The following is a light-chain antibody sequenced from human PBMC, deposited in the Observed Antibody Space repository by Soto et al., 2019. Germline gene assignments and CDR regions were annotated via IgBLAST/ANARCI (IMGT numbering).Light chain of an antibody. CDR3: QQYNSLWT. J-gene: IGKJ1*01. V-gene: IGKV1-5*03. CDR1: QSISSW. Sequence: DILMTQSPSTLSASVGDRVTITCRASQSISSWLAWYQQKPGKAPKLLIYKASSLESGVPSRISGGGSGTEFTLTISSLQPDDFATYYCQQYNSLWTFGEGTKVEI. CDR2: KAS.